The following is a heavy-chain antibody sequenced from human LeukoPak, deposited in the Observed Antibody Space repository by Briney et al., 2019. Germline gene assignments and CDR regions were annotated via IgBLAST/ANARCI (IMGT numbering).Heavy chain of an antibody. CDR2: INHSGST. CDR3: ARRSTYYYGSGFDY. CDR1: GGPFSGYY. V-gene: IGHV4-34*01. D-gene: IGHD3-10*01. Sequence: SETLSLTCAVYGGPFSGYYWSWIRQPPGKGLEWIGEINHSGSTNYNPSLKSRVTISVDTSKNQFSLKLSSVTAADTAVYYCARRSTYYYGSGFDYWGQGTLVTVSS. J-gene: IGHJ4*02.